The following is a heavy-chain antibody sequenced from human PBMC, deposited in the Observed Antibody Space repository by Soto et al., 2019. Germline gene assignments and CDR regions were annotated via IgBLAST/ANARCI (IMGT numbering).Heavy chain of an antibody. CDR2: IIPVFGTA. J-gene: IGHJ5*01. V-gene: IGHV1-69*01. D-gene: IGHD1-26*01. CDR3: ARDRWGSYSFDS. CDR1: GGVFRNYA. Sequence: QVQLVQSGAEVKKPGSSVKVSCKASGGVFRNYAINWVRQAPGQGLEWMGGIIPVFGTADYPQKFQGRVTITADESTTTAYMELTSLTTEDTAVYFCARDRWGSYSFDSWGQGTLVTVAS.